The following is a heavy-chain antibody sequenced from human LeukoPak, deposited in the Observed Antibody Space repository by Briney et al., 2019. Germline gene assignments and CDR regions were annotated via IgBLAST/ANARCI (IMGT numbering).Heavy chain of an antibody. D-gene: IGHD1-26*01. Sequence: GESLKISCKSSGYSFTDYWIGWVRQKSGKGLEWMGIIYPGDSDTRYSPSFQGQVTISADRSITTAYLQWSSLKASDTAMYFCARGSIVGSTKNYFDYWGQGTLVTVPS. J-gene: IGHJ4*02. V-gene: IGHV5-51*01. CDR3: ARGSIVGSTKNYFDY. CDR1: GYSFTDYW. CDR2: IYPGDSDT.